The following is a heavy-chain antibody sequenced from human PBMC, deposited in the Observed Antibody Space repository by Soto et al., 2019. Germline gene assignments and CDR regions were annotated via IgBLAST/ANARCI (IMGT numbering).Heavy chain of an antibody. Sequence: GASVKVSCKASGYTFTSYAMNWVRQAPGQGLEWMGWINTNTGNPTYAQGFTGRFVFSLDTSVSTAYLQICSLKAEDTAVYYCARDYSSSWYDYYYYYGMDVWGQGTTVTVSS. J-gene: IGHJ6*02. V-gene: IGHV7-4-1*01. CDR1: GYTFTSYA. CDR3: ARDYSSSWYDYYYYYGMDV. CDR2: INTNTGNP. D-gene: IGHD6-13*01.